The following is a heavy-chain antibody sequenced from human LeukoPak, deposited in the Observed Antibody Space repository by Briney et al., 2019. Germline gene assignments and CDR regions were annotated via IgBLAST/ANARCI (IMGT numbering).Heavy chain of an antibody. CDR2: ISGSGGST. CDR3: ANHHQYPGEGFY. J-gene: IGHJ4*02. V-gene: IGHV3-23*01. D-gene: IGHD2-2*01. CDR1: GFTFSSYA. Sequence: GVSLRLSCAASGFTFSSYAMSWVRQAPGKGLEWVSAISGSGGSTYYADSVKGRFTIARDNSKNTMYMQMKSLRAENTAVYCCANHHQYPGEGFYWGQGTLVTVSS.